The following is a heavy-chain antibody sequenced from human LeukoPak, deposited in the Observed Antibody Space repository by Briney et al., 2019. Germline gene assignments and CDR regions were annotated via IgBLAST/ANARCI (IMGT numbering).Heavy chain of an antibody. CDR2: INSDGSST. V-gene: IGHV3-74*01. Sequence: GGSLRLSCAASGFTFSSYWMHWVRQAPGKGLVWVSRINSDGSSTSYADSVKGRFTISRDNAKNTLYLQMNSLRAEGTAVYYCAREERFLEWLAAYYYYGMDVWGQGTTVTVSS. D-gene: IGHD3-3*01. CDR3: AREERFLEWLAAYYYYGMDV. J-gene: IGHJ6*02. CDR1: GFTFSSYW.